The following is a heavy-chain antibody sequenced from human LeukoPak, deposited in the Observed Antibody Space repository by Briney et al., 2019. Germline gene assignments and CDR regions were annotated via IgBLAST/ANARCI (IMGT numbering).Heavy chain of an antibody. J-gene: IGHJ3*02. CDR1: GGTFSSYA. CDR3: ARWGSHPSPQDAFDI. Sequence: SVKVSCRASGGTFSSYAISWVRQAPGQGLEWMGGIIPIFGTANYAQKFQGRVTITTDESTSTAYMELSSLRSEDTAVYYCARWGSHPSPQDAFDIWGQGTMVTVSS. D-gene: IGHD3-16*01. CDR2: IIPIFGTA. V-gene: IGHV1-69*05.